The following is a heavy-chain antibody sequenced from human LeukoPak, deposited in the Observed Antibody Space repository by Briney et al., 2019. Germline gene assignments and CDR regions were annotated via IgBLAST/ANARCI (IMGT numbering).Heavy chain of an antibody. Sequence: ASVKVSCKASGYTFTSYAMNWVRQAPGQGLEWMGWINPKSGGTVYAQKFQGRVTMTRDTSSSTAYMELSRLRFDDTVVYYCARGPRITIFGVVMANDAFDIWGQGTMVTVSS. J-gene: IGHJ3*02. CDR3: ARGPRITIFGVVMANDAFDI. D-gene: IGHD3-3*01. V-gene: IGHV1-2*02. CDR1: GYTFTSYA. CDR2: INPKSGGT.